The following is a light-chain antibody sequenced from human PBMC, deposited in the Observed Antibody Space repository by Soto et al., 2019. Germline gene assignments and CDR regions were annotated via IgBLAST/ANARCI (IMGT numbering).Light chain of an antibody. CDR3: QQSYNTPLT. J-gene: IGKJ4*01. Sequence: DIQMTQSPSSLSASVGDRVTITCRASQSISSNLNWYQQKPGKAPKLLIYAASGLQSGVPSRFSGTGSGTDFTLTITSLQPEDFATYFCQQSYNTPLTFGGGTRVDIK. CDR1: QSISSN. V-gene: IGKV1-39*01. CDR2: AAS.